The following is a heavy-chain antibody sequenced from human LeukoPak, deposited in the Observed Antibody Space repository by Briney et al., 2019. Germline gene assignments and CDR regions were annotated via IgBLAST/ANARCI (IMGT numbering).Heavy chain of an antibody. CDR3: AREGYSGYDWIFGADYYGMDV. CDR2: ISSSGSTI. J-gene: IGHJ6*04. V-gene: IGHV3-48*03. D-gene: IGHD5-12*01. Sequence: PGGSLRLFCAPSGVTFSSYEMNCVREAPGGAVVWVSYISSSGSTIYYADSVKGRFTISRENAKNSLYLQMNSLRAEDTAVYYCAREGYSGYDWIFGADYYGMDVWGKGTTVTVSS. CDR1: GVTFSSYE.